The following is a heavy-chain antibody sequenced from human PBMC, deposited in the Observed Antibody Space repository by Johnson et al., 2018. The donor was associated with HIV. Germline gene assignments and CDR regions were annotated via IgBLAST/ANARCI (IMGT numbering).Heavy chain of an antibody. CDR3: AKDLVVINVRYAFHI. D-gene: IGHD3-22*01. Sequence: VQLVESGGGLVQPGGSLRLSCAASGFTFEDFAMHWVRQVPGKGLEWVSGINWNSDTIEYADSVRGRFTVSRHNAKNYLFLQMNSLRAEDTALYYCAKDLVVINVRYAFHIWGQGTMVTVSS. V-gene: IGHV3-9*01. CDR1: GFTFEDFA. J-gene: IGHJ3*02. CDR2: INWNSDTI.